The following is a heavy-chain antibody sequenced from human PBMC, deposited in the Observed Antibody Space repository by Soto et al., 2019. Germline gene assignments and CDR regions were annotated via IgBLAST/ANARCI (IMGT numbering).Heavy chain of an antibody. J-gene: IGHJ4*02. CDR2: IHPGDSNT. V-gene: IGHV5-51*01. CDR3: ARSRTYGGNSFDY. CDR1: GYGFTRYW. D-gene: IGHD2-15*01. Sequence: GESLKISCSTSGYGFTRYWIGWVRQMPGKGLEWMGIIHPGDSNTRYSPSFQGQVTTSADKSISTAYLQWSSLKASDSAIYYCARSRTYGGNSFDYWGQGTLVTVSS.